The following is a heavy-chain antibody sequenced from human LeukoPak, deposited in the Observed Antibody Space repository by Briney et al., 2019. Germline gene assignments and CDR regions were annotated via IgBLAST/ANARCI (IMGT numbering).Heavy chain of an antibody. D-gene: IGHD2-15*01. CDR3: ARVGVVVVAALTYDY. CDR1: GYTFTSYG. V-gene: IGHV1-18*01. J-gene: IGHJ4*02. Sequence: ASVKVSCKASGYTFTSYGISWVRQAPGQGLEWMGWISAYNGNTNYAQKLQGRVTVTTDTSTSTAYMELRSLRSDDTAVYYCARVGVVVVAALTYDYWGQGTLVTVSS. CDR2: ISAYNGNT.